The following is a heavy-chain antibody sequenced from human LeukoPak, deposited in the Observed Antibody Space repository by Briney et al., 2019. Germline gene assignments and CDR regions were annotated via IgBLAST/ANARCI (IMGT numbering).Heavy chain of an antibody. CDR3: ARVPTHKDYYYYYGMDV. CDR2: IYYSGST. CDR1: GGSISSYY. Sequence: PSETLSLTCTVSGGSISSYYWSWIRQPPGKGLEWIGYIYYSGSTNYNPSLKSRVTISVDTSKNQFSLKLSSVTAADTAVYYCARVPTHKDYYYYYGMDVWGQGTTVTVSS. J-gene: IGHJ6*02. V-gene: IGHV4-59*01.